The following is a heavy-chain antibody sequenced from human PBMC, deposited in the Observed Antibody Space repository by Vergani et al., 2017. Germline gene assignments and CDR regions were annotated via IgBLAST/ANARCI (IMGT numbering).Heavy chain of an antibody. V-gene: IGHV4-59*01. CDR3: ARVSGWKSGYFDY. CDR2: IYYSGST. J-gene: IGHJ4*02. Sequence: QVQLQESGPGLVKPSETLSLTCTVSGGSISRYYWSWIRQPPGKGLEWIGYIYYSGSTNYNPSLKSRVTVSVDTSKNQASLKLGSVTAADTAVYYCARVSGWKSGYFDYWGQGTLVTVSA. CDR1: GGSISRYY. D-gene: IGHD6-19*01.